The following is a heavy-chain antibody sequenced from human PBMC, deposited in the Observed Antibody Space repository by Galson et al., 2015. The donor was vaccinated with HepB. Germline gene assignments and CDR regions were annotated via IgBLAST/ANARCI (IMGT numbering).Heavy chain of an antibody. CDR1: GFTVSSNY. CDR2: IYSGGST. CDR3: AREYYGDRGDYFDY. V-gene: IGHV3-53*04. Sequence: SLRLSCAASGFTVSSNYMSWVRQAPGKGLEWVSVIYSGGSTYYADSVKGRFTISRHNSKNTLYLQMNSLRAEDTAVYYCAREYYGDRGDYFDYWGQGTLVTVSS. D-gene: IGHD4-17*01. J-gene: IGHJ4*02.